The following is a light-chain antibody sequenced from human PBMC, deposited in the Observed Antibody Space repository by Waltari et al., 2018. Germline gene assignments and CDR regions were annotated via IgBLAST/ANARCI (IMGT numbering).Light chain of an antibody. Sequence: DIQMTQSLSTLSASVGDRVTLTCRASQSISSWLAWYQQKPGKAPKLLIYKASSLGSGVPSRFSGSGAGTEFTLTIRTVQPGDFATYDCQQYNSYAWTFGQGTKVEIK. CDR2: KAS. J-gene: IGKJ1*01. CDR1: QSISSW. V-gene: IGKV1-5*03. CDR3: QQYNSYAWT.